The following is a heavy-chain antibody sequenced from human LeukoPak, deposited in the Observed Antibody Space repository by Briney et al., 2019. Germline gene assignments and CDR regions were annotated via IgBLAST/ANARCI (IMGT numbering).Heavy chain of an antibody. CDR3: ATLGIRYFDWFN. Sequence: GGSLRLSCPASGFIFSSYWMSWVRQAPGKWLEWVANIKQDGSEKYYVDSVEGRFTVSRDNAKNSLSLQMNSLRAEDTAVYYCATLGIRYFDWFNWGQGTLVTVSS. CDR1: GFIFSSYW. J-gene: IGHJ4*02. D-gene: IGHD3-9*01. V-gene: IGHV3-7*01. CDR2: IKQDGSEK.